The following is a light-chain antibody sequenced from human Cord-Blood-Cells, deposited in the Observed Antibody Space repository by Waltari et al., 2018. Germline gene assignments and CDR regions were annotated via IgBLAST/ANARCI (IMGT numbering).Light chain of an antibody. J-gene: IGLJ2*01. CDR3: QSYDSSLSGPVV. V-gene: IGLV1-40*01. Sequence: QSVLTQPPSVSGAPGQRVTISCTGSSSNIGAGYDVHWYQQLPGTAPKRLIYGNRDRPSGLPDRFSGSKSRTSDSRSITGLRAEDEADYYCQSYDSSLSGPVVFGGGPKLTVL. CDR1: SSNIGAGYD. CDR2: GNR.